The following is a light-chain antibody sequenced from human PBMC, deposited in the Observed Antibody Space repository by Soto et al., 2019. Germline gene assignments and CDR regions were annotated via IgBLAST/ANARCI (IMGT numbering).Light chain of an antibody. V-gene: IGKV3-20*01. CDR1: QSVSSSY. Sequence: EIVLTQSPGTLSLSPGERATLSCRASQSVSSSYLAWYQQKPGQAPRLLIYGASSRATGSPDRFSGSGSGTDFTLTISRLEPEDFSVYYYQQYGSSPPTTFGHGTRLEMK. J-gene: IGKJ5*01. CDR3: QQYGSSPPTT. CDR2: GAS.